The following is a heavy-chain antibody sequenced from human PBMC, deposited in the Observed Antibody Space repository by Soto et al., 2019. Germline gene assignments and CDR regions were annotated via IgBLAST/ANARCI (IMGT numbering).Heavy chain of an antibody. V-gene: IGHV1-69*13. Sequence: SVKVSCKASGGTFSSYAISWVLQAPGQGLEWMGGIILIFGTANYAQKFQGRVTITADESTSTAYMELSSLRSEDTAVYYCARGVVRGVKVPYYGMDVWGQGTTVTVSS. CDR1: GGTFSSYA. CDR2: IILIFGTA. CDR3: ARGVVRGVKVPYYGMDV. J-gene: IGHJ6*02. D-gene: IGHD3-10*01.